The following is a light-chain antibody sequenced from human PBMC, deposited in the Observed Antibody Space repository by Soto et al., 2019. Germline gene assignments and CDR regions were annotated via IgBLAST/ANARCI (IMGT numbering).Light chain of an antibody. CDR1: QSVSSSY. Sequence: EIVLTQSPGTLSLSPGERATLSCRASQSVSSSYLAWYQQKPGQAPRLLIYGASSRATGIPDRVSGSGSGTDFTLNISRLEPEDFAVYYCQQYDSSPKTFGQGTKVEIK. V-gene: IGKV3-20*01. CDR3: QQYDSSPKT. J-gene: IGKJ1*01. CDR2: GAS.